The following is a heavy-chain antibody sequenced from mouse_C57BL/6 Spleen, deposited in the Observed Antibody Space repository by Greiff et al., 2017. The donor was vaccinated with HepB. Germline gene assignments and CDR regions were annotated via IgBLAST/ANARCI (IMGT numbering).Heavy chain of an antibody. V-gene: IGHV1-55*01. CDR3: AKYGNPHWYFDV. CDR2: IYPGSGST. J-gene: IGHJ1*03. D-gene: IGHD2-1*01. CDR1: GYTFTSYW. Sequence: QVQLKQPGAELVKPGASVKMSCKASGYTFTSYWITWVKQRPGQGLEWIGDIYPGSGSTNYNEKFKSKATLTVDTSSSTAYMQLSSLTSEDSAVYYCAKYGNPHWYFDVWGTGTTVTVSS.